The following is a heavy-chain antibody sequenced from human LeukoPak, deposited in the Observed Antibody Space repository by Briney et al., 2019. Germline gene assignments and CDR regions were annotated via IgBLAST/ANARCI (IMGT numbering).Heavy chain of an antibody. CDR1: GYTLTELS. J-gene: IGHJ4*02. CDR2: FDPEDGET. CDR3: ATAKWEWFMTFDY. Sequence: ASVTVSCKVSGYTLTELSMHWVRQAPGKGLEWMGGFDPEDGETIYAQKFQGRVTMTEDTSTDTAYMELSSLRSEDTAVYYCATAKWEWFMTFDYWGQGTLVTVSS. D-gene: IGHD3-3*01. V-gene: IGHV1-24*01.